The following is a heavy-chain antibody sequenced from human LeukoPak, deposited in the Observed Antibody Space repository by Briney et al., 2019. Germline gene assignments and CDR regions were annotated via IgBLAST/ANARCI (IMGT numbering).Heavy chain of an antibody. CDR1: GFTFSSYA. Sequence: GGSLRLSCAASGFTFSSYAMSWVRQAPGKGLEWVSAISGSGGSTYYAGSVKGRFTISRDNSKNTLYLQMNSLRAEDTAVYYCAPRAIVVVVAATSAAYYYYYMDVWGKGTTVTVSS. J-gene: IGHJ6*03. CDR2: ISGSGGST. D-gene: IGHD2-15*01. CDR3: APRAIVVVVAATSAAYYYYYMDV. V-gene: IGHV3-23*01.